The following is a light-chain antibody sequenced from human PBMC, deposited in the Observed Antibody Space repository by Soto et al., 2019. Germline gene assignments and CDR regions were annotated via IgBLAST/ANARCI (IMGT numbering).Light chain of an antibody. J-gene: IGLJ2*01. CDR3: SSYTRSTTLNVL. CDR1: SSDVGGYKY. Sequence: QSALTQPASVSGSHGQSITISCTGTSSDVGGYKYVSWYQQHPGKVPKLMIYEVSNRPSGVSNRFSGPKSGNTASLSISGLQAEDEAEYYCSSYTRSTTLNVLFGGGTKLTVL. V-gene: IGLV2-14*01. CDR2: EVS.